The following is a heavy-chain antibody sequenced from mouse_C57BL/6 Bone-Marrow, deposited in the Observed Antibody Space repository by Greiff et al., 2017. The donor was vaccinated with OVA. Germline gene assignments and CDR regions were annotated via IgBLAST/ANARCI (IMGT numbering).Heavy chain of an antibody. J-gene: IGHJ3*01. D-gene: IGHD2-4*01. CDR2: IWSGGST. CDR3: ARNLGYDYDGGFAY. CDR1: GFSLTSYG. Sequence: VQLQQSGPGLVQPSQSLSITCTVSGFSLTSYGVHWVRQSPGKGLEWLGVIWSGGSTDYNEAFISSLSISKDNSKSQVFFKMNSLQADDTAIYYCARNLGYDYDGGFAYWGQGTLVTVSA. V-gene: IGHV2-2*01.